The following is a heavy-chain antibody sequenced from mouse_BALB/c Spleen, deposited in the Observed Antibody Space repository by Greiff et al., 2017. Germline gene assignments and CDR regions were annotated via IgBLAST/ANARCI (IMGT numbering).Heavy chain of an antibody. CDR1: GYSITSGYY. D-gene: IGHD2-1*01. J-gene: IGHJ1*01. CDR3: ARLYGNYVGYWYFDV. CDR2: ISYDGSN. Sequence: VQLQQSGPGLVKPSQSLSLTCSVTGYSITSGYYWNWIRQFPGNKLEWMGYISYDGSNNYNPSLKNRISITRDTSKNQFFLKLNSVTTEDTATYYCARLYGNYVGYWYFDVWGAGTTVTVSS. V-gene: IGHV3-6*02.